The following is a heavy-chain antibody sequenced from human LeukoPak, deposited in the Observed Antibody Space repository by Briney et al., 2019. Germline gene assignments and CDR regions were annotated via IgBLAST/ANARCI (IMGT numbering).Heavy chain of an antibody. CDR1: GFTFGNYD. CDR2: ISTSGSIT. J-gene: IGHJ4*02. D-gene: IGHD5-18*01. CDR3: ARVPRDGYSYGFYDS. V-gene: IGHV3-48*03. Sequence: PGGSLRPSCAASGFTFGNYDMNWVRQAPGKGLECLSFISTSGSITYYADSVKGRFTISRDNAKNSLYLQMSSLRADDTAIYYCARVPRDGYSYGFYDSWGQGTLVTVSS.